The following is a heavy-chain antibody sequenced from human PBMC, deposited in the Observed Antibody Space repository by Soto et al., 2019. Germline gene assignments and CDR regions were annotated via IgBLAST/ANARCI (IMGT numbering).Heavy chain of an antibody. D-gene: IGHD6-19*01. CDR3: ARGSSGWYKDAFDI. J-gene: IGHJ3*02. CDR1: GFTFSSYA. Sequence: QVQLVESGGGVVQPGRSLRLSCAASGFTFSSYAMHWVRQAPGKGLEWVAVISYDGSNKYYADSVKGRFTISRDNSKNTLYLQMNSLRAEDTAVYYCARGSSGWYKDAFDIWGQWTMVTVSS. CDR2: ISYDGSNK. V-gene: IGHV3-30-3*01.